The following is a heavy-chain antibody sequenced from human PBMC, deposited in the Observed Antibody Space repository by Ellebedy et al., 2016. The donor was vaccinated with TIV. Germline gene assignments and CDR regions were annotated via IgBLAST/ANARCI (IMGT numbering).Heavy chain of an antibody. CDR2: IKQDGSET. Sequence: GESLKISCAASGFSLSSFWMSWVRQAPGKGLEWVANIKQDGSETYYVDSVKGRFTISRDNAKNSLYLQMNSLRADDTAVYYCARGSVGPDQWGQGTLVTVSS. V-gene: IGHV3-7*01. J-gene: IGHJ4*02. CDR1: GFSLSSFW. D-gene: IGHD1-26*01. CDR3: ARGSVGPDQ.